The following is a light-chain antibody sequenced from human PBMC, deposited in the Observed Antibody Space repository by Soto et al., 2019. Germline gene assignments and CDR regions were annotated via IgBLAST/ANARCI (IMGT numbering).Light chain of an antibody. J-gene: IGKJ2*01. CDR2: GAS. V-gene: IGKV3-20*01. Sequence: EIVLTQSPGTLSLSPGERATLSCRASQSVSSSYLAWYQQKPGQAPRLLIYGASSRATGIPDRFSGSGSGTDYTLTISRLEPEDFAVYYCQQYGSSPVTFGQGTKLEIK. CDR3: QQYGSSPVT. CDR1: QSVSSSY.